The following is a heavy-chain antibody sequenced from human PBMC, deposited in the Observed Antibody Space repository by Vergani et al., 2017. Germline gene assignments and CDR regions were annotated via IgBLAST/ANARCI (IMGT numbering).Heavy chain of an antibody. CDR1: GASISSNSYY. CDR2: IRYSGPT. J-gene: IGHJ4*02. D-gene: IGHD2-15*01. CDR3: ASKRGACRAAYCHSYDF. Sequence: QLQLQESGPGLVEPSETLSLTCTVSGASISSNSYYWGWVRQSPGNGLEWVGSIRYSGPTYYNLPLQSRTTISLDTSKNQFSLKLSSVTAADTALYFCASKRGACRAAYCHSYDFWGPGTLVGVSS. V-gene: IGHV4-39*01.